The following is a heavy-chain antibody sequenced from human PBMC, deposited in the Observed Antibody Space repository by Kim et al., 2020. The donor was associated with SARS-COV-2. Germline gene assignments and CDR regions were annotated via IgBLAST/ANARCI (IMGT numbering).Heavy chain of an antibody. CDR3: ARDPGLWFGELGGFDY. CDR2: INPSGGST. D-gene: IGHD3-10*01. CDR1: GYTFTSYY. Sequence: ASVKVSCKASGYTFTSYYMHWVRQAPGQGLEWMGIINPSGGSTSYAQKFQGRVTMTRDTSTSTVYMELSSLRSEDTAVYYCARDPGLWFGELGGFDYWGQGTLVTVSS. J-gene: IGHJ4*02. V-gene: IGHV1-46*01.